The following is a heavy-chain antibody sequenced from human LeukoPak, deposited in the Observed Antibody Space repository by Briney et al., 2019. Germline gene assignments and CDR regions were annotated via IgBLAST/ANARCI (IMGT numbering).Heavy chain of an antibody. J-gene: IGHJ5*02. CDR2: IYYSGST. Sequence: SETLSLTCAVYGGSFSGYYWSWIRQPPGKGLEWIGYIYYSGSTYYNPSLKSRVTISVDTSKNQFSLKLSSVTAADTAVYYCARDFASRRITMVRGVPTGFDPWGQGTLVTVSS. D-gene: IGHD3-10*01. CDR3: ARDFASRRITMVRGVPTGFDP. V-gene: IGHV4-30-4*08. CDR1: GGSFSGYY.